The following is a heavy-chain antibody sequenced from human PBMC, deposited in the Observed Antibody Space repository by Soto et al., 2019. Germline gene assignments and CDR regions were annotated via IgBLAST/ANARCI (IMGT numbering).Heavy chain of an antibody. Sequence: GGSLKISCKGSGYIFTNYWIGWVRQMPGKGLEWMGIIYPGDSDTRYSPSFQGQVTISAGKSISTAYLQWSSLRAEDTAVYYCAKETPLYDGSGYVDCWGHGTLVTVSS. CDR1: GYIFTNYW. CDR2: IYPGDSDT. CDR3: AKETPLYDGSGYVDC. J-gene: IGHJ4*01. V-gene: IGHV5-51*01. D-gene: IGHD3-22*01.